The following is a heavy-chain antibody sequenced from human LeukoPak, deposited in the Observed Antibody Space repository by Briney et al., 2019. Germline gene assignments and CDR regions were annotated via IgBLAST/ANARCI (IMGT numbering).Heavy chain of an antibody. Sequence: SVKVSCKASGGTFSSYAISWVRQAPGQGVEWLGGIIPIFGTANYAQKFQGRVTITADESTSTAYMELSSLRSEDTAVYYCAREIITSVAGINYFDYWGQGTLVTVSS. CDR1: GGTFSSYA. J-gene: IGHJ4*02. CDR3: AREIITSVAGINYFDY. V-gene: IGHV1-69*13. CDR2: IIPIFGTA. D-gene: IGHD6-19*01.